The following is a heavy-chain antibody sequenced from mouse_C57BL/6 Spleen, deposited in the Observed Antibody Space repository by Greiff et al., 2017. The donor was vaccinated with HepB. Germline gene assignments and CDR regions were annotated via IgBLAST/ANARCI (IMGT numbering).Heavy chain of an antibody. D-gene: IGHD1-1*01. Sequence: EVQLVESGGGLVKPGGSLKLSCAASGFTFSDYGMHWVRQAPEKGLEWVAYISSGSSTIYYADTVKGRFTISRDNAKNTLFLQMTSLRSEDTAMYDCARKDYYGSSYWYFDVWGTGTTVTVSS. V-gene: IGHV5-17*01. CDR3: ARKDYYGSSYWYFDV. CDR1: GFTFSDYG. CDR2: ISSGSSTI. J-gene: IGHJ1*03.